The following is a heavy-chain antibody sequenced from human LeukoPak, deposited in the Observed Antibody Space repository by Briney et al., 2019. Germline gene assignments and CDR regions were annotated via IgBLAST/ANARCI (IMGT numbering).Heavy chain of an antibody. CDR3: ARDRHISSWYEFDY. J-gene: IGHJ4*02. CDR1: GFTFSNYW. V-gene: IGHV3-7*01. Sequence: PGGSLRLSCAASGFTFSNYWMSWVRQAPGKGLEWVANIKQDGSEKYYVDSVKGRFTISRDNAKNSLYLQMNSLRAEDTAVYYCARDRHISSWYEFDYWGQGTLVTVSS. CDR2: IKQDGSEK. D-gene: IGHD6-13*01.